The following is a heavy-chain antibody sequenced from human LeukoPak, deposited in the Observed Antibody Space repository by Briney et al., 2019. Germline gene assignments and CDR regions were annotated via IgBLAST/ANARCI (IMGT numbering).Heavy chain of an antibody. CDR2: IYPGDSDT. CDR1: GYSFTTYW. J-gene: IGHJ3*01. V-gene: IGHV5-51*01. D-gene: IGHD1-26*01. CDR3: ARQGAGIASDF. Sequence: GESLKISCKGSGYSFTTYWIGWVRQMPGRGLEWMAIIYPGDSDTRYSPSFQGQVTISVDKSISTAYLQWSSLKASDTAMYYCARQGAGIASDFWGQGTMVTVSS.